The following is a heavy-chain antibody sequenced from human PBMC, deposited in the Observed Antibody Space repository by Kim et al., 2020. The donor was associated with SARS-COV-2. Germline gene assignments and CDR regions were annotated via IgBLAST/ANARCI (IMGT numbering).Heavy chain of an antibody. J-gene: IGHJ4*02. V-gene: IGHV3-23*01. D-gene: IGHD3-3*01. CDR3: AKDNFPDYDFWSGYSGYFDY. Sequence: RFTISRDNSKNTLYLQMNSLRAEDTAVYYCAKDNFPDYDFWSGYSGYFDYWGQGTLVTVSS.